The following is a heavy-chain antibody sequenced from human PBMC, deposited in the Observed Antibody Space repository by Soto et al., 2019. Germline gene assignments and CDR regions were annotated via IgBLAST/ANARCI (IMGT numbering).Heavy chain of an antibody. D-gene: IGHD3-22*01. Sequence: SETLSLTCTVTGDSMNSHYWSWLRHPPGKALGWMGYVYFTGSTNYSPSLESRLTILVDTSKNQFSLKLTSVTAADTAVYYCASFPVIPGRDSPLIFDYWGQGTLVTVSS. V-gene: IGHV4-59*08. J-gene: IGHJ4*01. CDR3: ASFPVIPGRDSPLIFDY. CDR1: GDSMNSHY. CDR2: VYFTGST.